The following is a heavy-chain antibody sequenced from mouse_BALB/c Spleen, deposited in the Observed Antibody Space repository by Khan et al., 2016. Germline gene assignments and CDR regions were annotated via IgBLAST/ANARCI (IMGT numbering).Heavy chain of an antibody. Sequence: QVQLQQSGAELARPGASVKLSCKASGYTFTSYWMQWVKQRPGQGLEWIGAIYPGDGDTRYTQKFKGKATLTADTSSSTAYMQLISLASEDSAVYYCARGNSYYDYDYWGQGTTLTVSS. J-gene: IGHJ2*01. V-gene: IGHV1-87*01. CDR2: IYPGDGDT. D-gene: IGHD2-4*01. CDR1: GYTFTSYW. CDR3: ARGNSYYDYDY.